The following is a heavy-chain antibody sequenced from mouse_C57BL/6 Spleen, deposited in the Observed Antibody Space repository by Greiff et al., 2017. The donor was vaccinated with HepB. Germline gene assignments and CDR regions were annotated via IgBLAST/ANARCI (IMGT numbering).Heavy chain of an antibody. J-gene: IGHJ2*01. D-gene: IGHD1-1*01. CDR1: GFTFSSYG. V-gene: IGHV5-6*02. Sequence: DVKLVESGGDLVKPGGSLKLSCAASGFTFSSYGMSWVRQTPDKRLEWVATISSGGSYTYYPDSVKGRFTISRDNAKNTLYLQMSSLKSEDTAMYYCARHDYYGKDFDYWGQGTTLTVSS. CDR2: ISSGGSYT. CDR3: ARHDYYGKDFDY.